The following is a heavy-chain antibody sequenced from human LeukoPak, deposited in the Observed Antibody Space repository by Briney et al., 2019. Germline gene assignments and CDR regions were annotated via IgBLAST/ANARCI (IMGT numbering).Heavy chain of an antibody. V-gene: IGHV3-7*01. Sequence: GGSLRLSCAASGFTFSSYWMSWVRQAPGKGLEWVANIKQDGSEKYYVGSVKGRFTISRDNAKNSLYLQMNSLRAEDTAVYYCAGSSSSTYYYYYGMDVWGQGTTVTVSS. J-gene: IGHJ6*02. CDR1: GFTFSSYW. CDR2: IKQDGSEK. CDR3: AGSSSSTYYYYYGMDV. D-gene: IGHD6-6*01.